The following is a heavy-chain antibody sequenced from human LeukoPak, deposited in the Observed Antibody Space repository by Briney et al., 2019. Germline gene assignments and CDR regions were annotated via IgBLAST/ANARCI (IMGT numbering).Heavy chain of an antibody. CDR3: AVTSGSYGGFDY. D-gene: IGHD1-26*01. J-gene: IGHJ4*02. Sequence: SVKVSCKASGGTFISYAISWVRQAPGQGLEWMGRIIPILGMANYAQKFQGRVTITADKSTSTAYMELSSLRSEDTAVYYCAVTSGSYGGFDYWGQGTLVTVSS. CDR2: IIPILGMA. V-gene: IGHV1-69*04. CDR1: GGTFISYA.